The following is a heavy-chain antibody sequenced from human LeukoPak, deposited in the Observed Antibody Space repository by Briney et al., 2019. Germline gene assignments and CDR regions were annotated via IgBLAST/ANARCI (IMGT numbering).Heavy chain of an antibody. D-gene: IGHD3-9*01. J-gene: IGHJ3*02. CDR3: AKGLRYFDWLLSDAFDI. CDR1: GFTFSSHG. Sequence: GGSLRLSCVASGFTFSSHGMNWVRQAPGKGLEWVSGIIPSGHTTYYADSVRGRFTISRDNSRNTVYLQMNSLRAEDTAVYYCAKGLRYFDWLLSDAFDIWGQGTMVTVSS. CDR2: IIPSGHTT. V-gene: IGHV3-23*01.